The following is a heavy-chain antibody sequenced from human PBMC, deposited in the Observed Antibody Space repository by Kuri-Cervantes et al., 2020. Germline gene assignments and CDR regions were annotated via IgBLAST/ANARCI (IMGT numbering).Heavy chain of an antibody. CDR2: ISSSSSYI. V-gene: IGHV3-21*01. D-gene: IGHD3-9*01. Sequence: GESLKISCADSVFTFSSYSMNWVRQAPGKGLEWVSSISSSSSYIYYADSVKGRFTISRDNAKNSLYLQMNSLRAEDTAVYYCARGLVSMYFEAYYYGMDVWGQGTTVTVSS. CDR1: VFTFSSYS. CDR3: ARGLVSMYFEAYYYGMDV. J-gene: IGHJ6*02.